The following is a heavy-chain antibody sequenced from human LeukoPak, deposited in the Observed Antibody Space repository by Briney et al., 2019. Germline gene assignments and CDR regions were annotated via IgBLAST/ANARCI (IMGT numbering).Heavy chain of an antibody. CDR1: GFTFSTYD. J-gene: IGHJ6*04. D-gene: IGHD3-10*02. Sequence: PGGSLRLSCAASGFTFSTYDMNCVRQAPGKGLECVASIRRSSSITYYADSVKGRFTISRDNAKDSLYLQMNSLRAEDTAVYYCAELGITMIGGVWGKGTTVTISS. V-gene: IGHV3-48*01. CDR2: IRRSSSIT. CDR3: AELGITMIGGV.